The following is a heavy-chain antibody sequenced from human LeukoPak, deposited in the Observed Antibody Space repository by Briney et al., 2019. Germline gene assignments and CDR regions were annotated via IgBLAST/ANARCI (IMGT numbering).Heavy chain of an antibody. Sequence: GGSLRLSCAASGFTFSSYSMNWVRQAPGKGLEWVSSISSSSSYIYYADSVKGRFTISRDNSKNTLYLQMNSLRAEDTAVYYCAKEGYSYGYAAYWGQGTLVTVSS. CDR1: GFTFSSYS. J-gene: IGHJ4*02. CDR3: AKEGYSYGYAAY. V-gene: IGHV3-21*04. CDR2: ISSSSSYI. D-gene: IGHD5-18*01.